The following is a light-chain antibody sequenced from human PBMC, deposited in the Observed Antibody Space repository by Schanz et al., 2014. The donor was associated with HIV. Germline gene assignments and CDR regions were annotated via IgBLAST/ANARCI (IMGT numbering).Light chain of an antibody. Sequence: QSALTQPASVSGSPGQSITISCTGTSNDVGTYNLVSWYQQHPGKAPQLMIYEVSKRPSGVSNRFSGSKSGDTASLTISGLQAEDEAEYFCTLSSTNTCVFGGGTKLTVL. J-gene: IGLJ3*02. CDR2: EVS. CDR3: TLSSTNTCV. CDR1: SNDVGTYNL. V-gene: IGLV2-14*02.